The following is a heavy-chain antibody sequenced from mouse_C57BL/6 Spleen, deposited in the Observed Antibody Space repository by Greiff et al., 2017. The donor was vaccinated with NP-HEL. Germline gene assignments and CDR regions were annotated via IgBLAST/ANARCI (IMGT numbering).Heavy chain of an antibody. CDR3: AKKADYDYDGWYFDV. J-gene: IGHJ1*03. CDR1: GFSLTSYG. D-gene: IGHD2-4*01. CDR2: IWRGGST. Sequence: VQLQQSGPGLVQPSQRLSITCTVSGFSLTSYGVHWVRQSPGKGLEWLGVIWRGGSTDYNAAFMSRLSITKDNSKSQVFFKMNSLQADDTAIYYCAKKADYDYDGWYFDVWGTGTTVTVSS. V-gene: IGHV2-5*01.